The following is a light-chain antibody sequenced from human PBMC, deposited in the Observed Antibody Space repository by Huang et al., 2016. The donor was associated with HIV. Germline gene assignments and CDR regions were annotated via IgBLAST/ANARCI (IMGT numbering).Light chain of an antibody. V-gene: IGKV1-NL1*01. J-gene: IGKJ1*01. CDR2: AAS. CDR1: QGISTS. Sequence: DIQMTQSPSSLSASVGDRVTITCRASQGISTSLAWYQQKPGKAPKLLLYAASRLESGVPARFSGSGAGTDYTLTISSLQPEDFATYYCQQYYSTPQTFGQGTKVEIK. CDR3: QQYYSTPQT.